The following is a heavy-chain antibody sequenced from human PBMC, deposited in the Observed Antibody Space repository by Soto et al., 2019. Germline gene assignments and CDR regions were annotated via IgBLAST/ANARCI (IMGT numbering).Heavy chain of an antibody. D-gene: IGHD4-17*01. Sequence: QITLKESGPTLVEPTQTLTLTCTFSGFSLITTGSGVAWIRQPPGKALEWLALIYWDDDKRYSPSLKSRLTITKDTSNNQVVLTMTNMDPVDTGTYFCVHLMTAVTTVGMDVWGQGTAVTVSS. CDR1: GFSLITTGSG. V-gene: IGHV2-5*02. CDR2: IYWDDDK. J-gene: IGHJ6*02. CDR3: VHLMTAVTTVGMDV.